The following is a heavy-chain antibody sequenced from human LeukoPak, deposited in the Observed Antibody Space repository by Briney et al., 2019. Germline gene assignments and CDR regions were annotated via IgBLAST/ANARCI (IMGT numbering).Heavy chain of an antibody. CDR3: ARDPGRSGGSCYSDY. Sequence: GGSLRLSCAASGFTFGSFSMTWVRQAPGKGLEWVPSISSSGTYIYYADSVKGRFTISRDNAKNSLYLQMNSLRAEDTALYYCARDPGRSGGSCYSDYWGQGTLVTVSS. V-gene: IGHV3-21*01. D-gene: IGHD2-15*01. CDR2: ISSSGTYI. CDR1: GFTFGSFS. J-gene: IGHJ4*02.